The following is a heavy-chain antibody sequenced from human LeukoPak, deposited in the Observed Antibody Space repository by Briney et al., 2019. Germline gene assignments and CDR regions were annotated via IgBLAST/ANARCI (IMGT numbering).Heavy chain of an antibody. CDR2: ISGSGDTI. CDR1: GFTFSDYY. V-gene: IGHV3-11*01. CDR3: ARRTYYNFWSGYPTSYYYYYYMDV. Sequence: GGSLRLSCAASGFTFSDYYMNWIRQAPGSGLEWISFISGSGDTIYYADSVKGRFTISRDNAKNALYLQMNSLRAEDSAVYYCARRTYYNFWSGYPTSYYYYYYMDVWGKGTTVTVSS. D-gene: IGHD3-3*01. J-gene: IGHJ6*03.